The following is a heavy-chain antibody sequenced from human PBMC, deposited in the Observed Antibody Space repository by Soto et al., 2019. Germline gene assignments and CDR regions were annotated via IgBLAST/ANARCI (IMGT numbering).Heavy chain of an antibody. Sequence: SETLSLTCTVSGGSISSYYWSWIRQPPGKGLEWIGYIYYSGSTNYNPSLKSRVTISVDTSKNQFSLKLSSVTAADTAVYYCARVADYYDSSGYDPYGMDVWGQGTTVTVSS. CDR3: ARVADYYDSSGYDPYGMDV. J-gene: IGHJ6*02. CDR1: GGSISSYY. CDR2: IYYSGST. V-gene: IGHV4-59*12. D-gene: IGHD3-22*01.